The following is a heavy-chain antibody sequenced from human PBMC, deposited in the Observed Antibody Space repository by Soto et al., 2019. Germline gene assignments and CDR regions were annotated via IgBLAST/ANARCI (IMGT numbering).Heavy chain of an antibody. Sequence: CSLSPGCEPDYFCVWIWQTAGMGLEWIGRIVSSGSTNHNPSLKGRITMSLDTSKNQFSLKLNSATATDTAVYYCARDRRYYDYVWGSLDYWGQGPLVSVSA. D-gene: IGHD3-16*01. CDR3: ARDRRYYDYVWGSLDY. V-gene: IGHV4-4*07. CDR2: IVSSGST. J-gene: IGHJ4*02. CDR1: PGCEPDYF.